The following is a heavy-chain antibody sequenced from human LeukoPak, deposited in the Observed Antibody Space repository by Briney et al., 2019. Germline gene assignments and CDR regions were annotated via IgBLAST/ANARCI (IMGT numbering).Heavy chain of an antibody. Sequence: GGSLRLSCAASGFTFSSYSMNWVRQAPGKGLEWVSYITTSSSTMYYADSVKGRFTISRDNAKNSLYLQMNSLRDEDTAVYYCARDKPPPYYYDSSGIFDYWGQGTLVTVSS. CDR2: ITTSSSTM. V-gene: IGHV3-48*02. CDR3: ARDKPPPYYYDSSGIFDY. J-gene: IGHJ4*02. D-gene: IGHD3-22*01. CDR1: GFTFSSYS.